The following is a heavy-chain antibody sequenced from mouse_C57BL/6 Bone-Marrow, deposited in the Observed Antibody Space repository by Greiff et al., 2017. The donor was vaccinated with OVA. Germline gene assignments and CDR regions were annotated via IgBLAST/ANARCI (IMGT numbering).Heavy chain of an antibody. CDR3: ARWGDYDEGY. Sequence: EVKLVESGGGLVQPGGSLSLSCAASGFTFTDYYMSWVRQPPGKALEWLGFIRNKANGYTTEYSASVKGRFTNSRDNSQSILYLQMNALGAEDSATYYCARWGDYDEGYWGQGTTLTVSS. D-gene: IGHD2-4*01. CDR1: GFTFTDYY. J-gene: IGHJ2*01. V-gene: IGHV7-3*01. CDR2: IRNKANGYTT.